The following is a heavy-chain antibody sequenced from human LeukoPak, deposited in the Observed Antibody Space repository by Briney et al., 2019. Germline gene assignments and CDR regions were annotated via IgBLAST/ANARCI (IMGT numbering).Heavy chain of an antibody. V-gene: IGHV7-4-1*02. D-gene: IGHD6-13*01. Sequence: GASVKVSCKASGYTFTGYYMHWVRQAPGQGLEWMGWINTNTGNPTYAQGFTGRFVFSLDTSVSTAYLQISSLKAEDTAVYYCARDRRPNSSGWYKSPYLYYFDYWGQGTLVTVSS. CDR2: INTNTGNP. J-gene: IGHJ4*02. CDR3: ARDRRPNSSGWYKSPYLYYFDY. CDR1: GYTFTGYY.